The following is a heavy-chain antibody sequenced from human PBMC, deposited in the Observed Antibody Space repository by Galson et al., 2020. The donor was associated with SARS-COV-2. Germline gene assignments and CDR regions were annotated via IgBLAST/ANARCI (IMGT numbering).Heavy chain of an antibody. V-gene: IGHV4-61*01. J-gene: IGHJ4*02. CDR3: AQGEQWLFDY. CDR2: IYYSGST. D-gene: IGHD6-19*01. CDR1: GGSVSSGSYY. Sequence: SQTLSLTCTVSGGSVSSGSYYWSWIRQPPGKGLEWIGYIYYSGSTNYNPSLKSRVTISVDTSKNQFSLKLSSVTAADTAVYYCAQGEQWLFDYWGQGTLVTVSS.